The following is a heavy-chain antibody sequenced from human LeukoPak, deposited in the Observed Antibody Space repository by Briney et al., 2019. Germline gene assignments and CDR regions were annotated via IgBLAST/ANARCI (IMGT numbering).Heavy chain of an antibody. Sequence: GGSLRLSCAASGFTVSSNYMSWVRQAPGKGLEWVSVIYSGGSTYYADSVKGRFTISRDNSKDTLYLQMNSLRAEDTAVYYCARYYYDSSGYYYYYFQHWGQGTLVTVFS. V-gene: IGHV3-66*01. D-gene: IGHD3-22*01. CDR1: GFTVSSNY. CDR2: IYSGGST. CDR3: ARYYYDSSGYYYYYFQH. J-gene: IGHJ1*01.